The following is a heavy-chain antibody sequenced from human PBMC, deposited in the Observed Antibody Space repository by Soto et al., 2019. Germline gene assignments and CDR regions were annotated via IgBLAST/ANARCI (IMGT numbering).Heavy chain of an antibody. V-gene: IGHV3-48*01. Sequence: EVQLVESGGGLVQPGGSLRLSCAASGFTFSSYSMNWVRQAPGKGLEWVSYISSSSSTIYYADSVKGRFTISRDNAKNSLYLQMSSLRAEDTAVYYCARAGSITNDAFDIWGQGTMVTVSS. CDR3: ARAGSITNDAFDI. D-gene: IGHD5-12*01. J-gene: IGHJ3*02. CDR2: ISSSSSTI. CDR1: GFTFSSYS.